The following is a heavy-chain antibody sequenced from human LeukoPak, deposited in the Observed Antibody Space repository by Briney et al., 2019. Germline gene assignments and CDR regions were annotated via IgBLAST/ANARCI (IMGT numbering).Heavy chain of an antibody. CDR2: ISSSSSTI. CDR3: ARGRLMITFGGVLREDY. CDR1: GFTLSSYS. V-gene: IGHV3-48*02. J-gene: IGHJ4*02. Sequence: GWSLRLSCAASGFTLSSYSMNWVRQTPGKGLEGVSYISSSSSTIYYADSVKGRFTISRDNAKNSLYLQMNSLRDEDTAVYYCARGRLMITFGGVLREDYWGQGTLVTVSS. D-gene: IGHD3-16*01.